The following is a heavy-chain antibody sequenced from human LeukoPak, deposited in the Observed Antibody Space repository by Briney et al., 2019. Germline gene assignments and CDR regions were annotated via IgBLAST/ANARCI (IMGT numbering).Heavy chain of an antibody. CDR2: IYHSGST. CDR3: ARKGKLGDAFDI. D-gene: IGHD3-16*01. Sequence: SETLTLTCTVSGYSISSGYYWGWIRQPPGKGLEWIGSIYHSGSTYYNPSLKSRVTISVDTSKNQFSLKLSSVTAADTAVYYCARKGKLGDAFDIWGQGTMVTLSS. J-gene: IGHJ3*02. V-gene: IGHV4-38-2*02. CDR1: GYSISSGYY.